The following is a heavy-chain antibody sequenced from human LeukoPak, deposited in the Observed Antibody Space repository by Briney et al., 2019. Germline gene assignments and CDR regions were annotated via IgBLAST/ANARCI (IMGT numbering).Heavy chain of an antibody. D-gene: IGHD6-13*01. J-gene: IGHJ4*02. CDR2: IYTTGDT. CDR3: ARGHIAVAGSDY. CDR1: GGSISTYY. Sequence: SETLSLTCTVSGGSISTYYWSWIRQPAGKGLEWIGRIYTTGDTNYNPSLKSRVTMSIVTSKNQFSLNLSSVTAADTAMYYCARGHIAVAGSDYWGQGILVTVSS. V-gene: IGHV4-4*07.